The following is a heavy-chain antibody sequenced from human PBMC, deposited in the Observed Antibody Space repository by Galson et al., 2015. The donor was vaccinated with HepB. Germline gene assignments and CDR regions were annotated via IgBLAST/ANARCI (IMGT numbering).Heavy chain of an antibody. CDR3: ATAYRCSGGRCDSLGDY. J-gene: IGHJ4*02. D-gene: IGHD2-15*01. CDR2: ISGSGYTT. V-gene: IGHV3-23*01. Sequence: SLRLSCAASGFTFTRYAMNWVRQAPGKGLEWVSAISGSGYTTYYGDSAEGRFTISRDNSKNTLYLQMNSLRAEDTAIYYCATAYRCSGGRCDSLGDYWGRGTLVTVSS. CDR1: GFTFTRYA.